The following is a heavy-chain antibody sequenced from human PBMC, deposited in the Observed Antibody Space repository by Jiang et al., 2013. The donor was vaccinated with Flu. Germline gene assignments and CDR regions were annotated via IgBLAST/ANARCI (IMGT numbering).Heavy chain of an antibody. CDR3: ARNLPMFYYYGSGSYAFDM. CDR2: IYTSGST. J-gene: IGHJ3*02. Sequence: GSGLVKPSQTLSLTCTVSGGSISSATHYWSWIRQPAGKGLEWIGRIYTSGSTNYNPSLKSRVTISVDTSKNQFSLKLTSVTAADTAVYYCARNLPMFYYYGSGSYAFDMWGQGTMVTVSS. CDR1: GGSISSATHY. D-gene: IGHD3-10*01. V-gene: IGHV4-61*02.